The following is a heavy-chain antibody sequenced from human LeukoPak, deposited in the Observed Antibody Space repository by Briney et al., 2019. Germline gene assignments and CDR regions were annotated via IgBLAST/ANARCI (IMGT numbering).Heavy chain of an antibody. CDR3: AKDGSSGNAYYLDY. V-gene: IGHV3-9*01. J-gene: IGHJ4*02. CDR1: GFTFDDYA. D-gene: IGHD3-22*01. Sequence: PGGSLRLSCVASGFTFDDYAMHWVRQAPGKGLEWVSGVSWNSGSIAYADSVKGRFSISRDNAKNFLYLQMNSLRPEDTAVYFCAKDGSSGNAYYLDYWGQGTRVTVSS. CDR2: VSWNSGSI.